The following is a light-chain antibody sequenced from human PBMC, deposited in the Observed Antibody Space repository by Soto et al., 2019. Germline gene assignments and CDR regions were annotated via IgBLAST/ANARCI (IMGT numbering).Light chain of an antibody. V-gene: IGLV6-57*04. CDR3: QSYDSSSPVV. Sequence: NFMLTQPHSVSESPGKTVTISCTRSSGSIASSSVQWYQQRPGSAPTTVIYEDNQRPSGVPDRFSGSIDTSSNSASLTISGLKTEYEADYYCQSYDSSSPVVFGGGTKLTVL. CDR1: SGSIASSS. J-gene: IGLJ2*01. CDR2: EDN.